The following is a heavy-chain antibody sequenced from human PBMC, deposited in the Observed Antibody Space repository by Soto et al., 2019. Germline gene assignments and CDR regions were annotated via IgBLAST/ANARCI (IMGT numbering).Heavy chain of an antibody. CDR1: GGTFSSYA. J-gene: IGHJ6*02. V-gene: IGHV1-69*06. D-gene: IGHD6-13*01. Sequence: QVQLVQSGAEVKKPGSSVKVSCKASGGTFSSYAISWVRRAPGQGLEWMGGIIPIFGTANYAQKFQGRVTITADKSTSTAYMELSSLRSEDTAVYYCARFRIAAAVGDYYYYGMDVWGQGTTVTVSS. CDR3: ARFRIAAAVGDYYYYGMDV. CDR2: IIPIFGTA.